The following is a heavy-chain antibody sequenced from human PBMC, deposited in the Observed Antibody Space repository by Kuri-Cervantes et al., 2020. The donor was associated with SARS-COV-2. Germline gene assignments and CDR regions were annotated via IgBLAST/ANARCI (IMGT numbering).Heavy chain of an antibody. CDR3: ARDGRIGLDV. J-gene: IGHJ6*02. CDR2: ISNSGST. V-gene: IGHV4-59*01. CDR1: GGSIRSFY. D-gene: IGHD2-15*01. Sequence: SETLSLTCTVSGGSIRSFYWNWIRQAPGKGLEYIGYISNSGSTNYNPSLKSRVTISVDTSKNQFSLKLSSVTAADTAVYYCARDGRIGLDVWGQGTTVTVSS.